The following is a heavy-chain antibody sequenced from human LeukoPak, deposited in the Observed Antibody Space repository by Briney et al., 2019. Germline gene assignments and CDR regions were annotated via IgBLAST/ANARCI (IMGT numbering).Heavy chain of an antibody. V-gene: IGHV5-51*01. CDR3: ARRSIVSAYPTFDY. CDR2: IYPGDSDT. D-gene: IGHD3-16*01. Sequence: GESLKISCKGSGYSFTSYWIAWVRQMPGKGLEWMGIIYPGDSDTRYSPSFQGQVTISADKSISTPYLQWSSLKASDTAMYYCARRSIVSAYPTFDYWGQGTLVTVSS. CDR1: GYSFTSYW. J-gene: IGHJ4*02.